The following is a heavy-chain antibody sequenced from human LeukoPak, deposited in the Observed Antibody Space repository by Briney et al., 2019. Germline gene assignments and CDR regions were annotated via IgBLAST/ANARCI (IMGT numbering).Heavy chain of an antibody. V-gene: IGHV3-11*01. Sequence: PGGSLRLSCAASGFTFSDYYMSWIRQAPGKGLEWVSYISSSGSTIYYADSVKGRFTISRDNAKNSLYLQMNSLRAEDTAVYYCARDRKAITIFGVVTIERYGMDVWGQGTTVTVSS. CDR1: GFTFSDYY. CDR2: ISSSGSTI. J-gene: IGHJ6*02. D-gene: IGHD3-3*01. CDR3: ARDRKAITIFGVVTIERYGMDV.